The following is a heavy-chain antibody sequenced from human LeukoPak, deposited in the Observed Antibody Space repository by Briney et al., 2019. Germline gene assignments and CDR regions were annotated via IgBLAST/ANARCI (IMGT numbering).Heavy chain of an antibody. CDR2: INTSGST. CDR3: AKESLEGIWFGELLPPYFDY. D-gene: IGHD3-10*01. Sequence: SETLSLTCSVSGGSISSYYWSWIRQTAGKGLEWIGRINTSGSTNYNPSLKSRVTMSVDTSKKQFSLRLSSVTAADTAVYYCAKESLEGIWFGELLPPYFDYWGQGTLVTVSS. V-gene: IGHV4-4*07. CDR1: GGSISSYY. J-gene: IGHJ4*02.